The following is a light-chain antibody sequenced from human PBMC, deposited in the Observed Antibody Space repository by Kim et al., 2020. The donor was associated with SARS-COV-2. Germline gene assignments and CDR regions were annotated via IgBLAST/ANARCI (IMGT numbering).Light chain of an antibody. CDR3: QYRSNLYT. Sequence: LSLSPGATATLSCRASQSVYIYLAWYQPKPGQAPRLLISDASKRATGIPPRFTGSGSGTDFTLTISSLEPEDSAVYFCQYRSNLYTFGQGTKLEI. J-gene: IGKJ2*01. V-gene: IGKV3-11*01. CDR1: QSVYIY. CDR2: DAS.